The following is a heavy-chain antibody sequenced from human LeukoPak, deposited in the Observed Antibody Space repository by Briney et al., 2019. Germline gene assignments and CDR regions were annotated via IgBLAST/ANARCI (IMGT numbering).Heavy chain of an antibody. V-gene: IGHV4-34*01. D-gene: IGHD3-10*01. CDR3: ARGGRFGMVRGVIPFDP. Sequence: PSETLSLTCAVYGGSFSGYYWSWIRQPPGKGLEWIGEINHSGSTNYNPSLKSRVTISVDTSKNQLSLKLSSVTAADTAVYYCARGGRFGMVRGVIPFDPWGQGTLATVSS. J-gene: IGHJ5*02. CDR1: GGSFSGYY. CDR2: INHSGST.